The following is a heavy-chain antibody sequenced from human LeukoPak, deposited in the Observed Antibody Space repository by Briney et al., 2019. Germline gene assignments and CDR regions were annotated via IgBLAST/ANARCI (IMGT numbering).Heavy chain of an antibody. D-gene: IGHD2-21*02. CDR1: GGSFSGYY. CDR3: ARHRVVTAAIVYGMDV. J-gene: IGHJ6*02. CDR2: INHSGST. Sequence: SETLSLTRAVYGGSFSGYYWSWIRQPPGKGLEWIGEINHSGSTNYNPSLKSRVTISVDTSKNQFSLKLSSVTAADTAVYYCARHRVVTAAIVYGMDVWGQGTTVTVSS. V-gene: IGHV4-34*01.